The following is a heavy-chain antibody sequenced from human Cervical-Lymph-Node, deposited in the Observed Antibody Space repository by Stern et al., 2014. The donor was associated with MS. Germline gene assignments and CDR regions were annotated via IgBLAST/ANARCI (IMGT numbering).Heavy chain of an antibody. V-gene: IGHV3-33*01. CDR2: RWYDGSQK. CDR3: AREFGDYHAFDM. D-gene: IGHD3-10*01. CDR1: GFGFTFNSYG. J-gene: IGHJ3*02. Sequence: VQLVESGGGVGQPGRSLRLSCVASGFGFTFNSYGMHWVRQAPGKGLEWVAVRWYDGSQKYYADSVKGRFTVSRDNSKNTVFLQMNSLRDEDTAVYYCAREFGDYHAFDMWGQGTMVTVSS.